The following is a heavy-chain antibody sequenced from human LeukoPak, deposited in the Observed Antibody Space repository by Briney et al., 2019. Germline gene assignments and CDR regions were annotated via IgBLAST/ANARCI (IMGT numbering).Heavy chain of an antibody. CDR3: ARETGAAPGY. Sequence: GGSLRLSCAASGFTFSSYGMHWVRQAPGKGLEWVAVISYDGSNKYYADSVKGRFTISRDNAKNTLYLQMNSLRTEDTAVYYCARETGAAPGYWGQGTLVTVSS. J-gene: IGHJ4*02. CDR1: GFTFSSYG. V-gene: IGHV3-30*03. D-gene: IGHD6-13*01. CDR2: ISYDGSNK.